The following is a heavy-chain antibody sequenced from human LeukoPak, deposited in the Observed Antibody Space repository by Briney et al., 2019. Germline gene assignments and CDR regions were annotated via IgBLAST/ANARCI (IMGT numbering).Heavy chain of an antibody. Sequence: SGPTLVNPTQTLTLTCTFSGFSLSTSGVGVGWLRQPPGKALEWLALIYWDDDKRYSPSLKSRLTITKDTSKNQVVLTMTNMDPVGTATYYCARRGYYYDSGSYYRGLWFDPWGQGTLVTVSS. CDR3: ARRGYYYDSGSYYRGLWFDP. V-gene: IGHV2-5*02. D-gene: IGHD3-10*01. J-gene: IGHJ5*02. CDR1: GFSLSTSGVG. CDR2: IYWDDDK.